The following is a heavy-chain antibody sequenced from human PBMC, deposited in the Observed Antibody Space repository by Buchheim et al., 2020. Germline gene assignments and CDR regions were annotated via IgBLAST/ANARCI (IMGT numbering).Heavy chain of an antibody. CDR2: IWYDGSNK. CDR3: AACRLHAEYFQH. CDR1: GFTFSSYG. D-gene: IGHD6-25*01. Sequence: QVQLVESGGGVVQPGRSLRLSCAASGFTFSSYGMHWVRQAPGKGLEWVAVIWYDGSNKYYADSVKGRFTISRDNSKNTLYLQMNSLRSEDTAVYYCAACRLHAEYFQHWGQGTL. J-gene: IGHJ1*01. V-gene: IGHV3-33*01.